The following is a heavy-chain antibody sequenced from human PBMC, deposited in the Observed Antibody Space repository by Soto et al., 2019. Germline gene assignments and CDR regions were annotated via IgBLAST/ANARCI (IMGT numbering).Heavy chain of an antibody. CDR2: INHSGST. Sequence: SETLSLTCAVYGGSFSGYYWSWIRQPPGKGLEWIGEINHSGSTNYNPSLKSRVTISVDTSKSQFSLRLGSVTAADTALYYCARADGFGVVTPFMDNWGLGTLVTVSS. CDR1: GGSFSGYY. CDR3: ARADGFGVVTPFMDN. J-gene: IGHJ4*01. V-gene: IGHV4-34*01. D-gene: IGHD3-3*01.